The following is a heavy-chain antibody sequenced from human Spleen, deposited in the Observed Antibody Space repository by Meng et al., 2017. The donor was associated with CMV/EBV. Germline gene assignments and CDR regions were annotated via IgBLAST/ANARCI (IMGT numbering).Heavy chain of an antibody. D-gene: IGHD2-21*01. Sequence: GESLKISCAASAFTFSSSWMHWVRQAPGKGLVWVSRINSDGSSTTYADSVKGRFTISRDNAKNSLYLQMNSLRAEDTAVYYCARNCGDDCWHYWGRGTLVTVSS. CDR1: AFTFSSSW. CDR3: ARNCGDDCWHY. J-gene: IGHJ4*02. CDR2: INSDGSST. V-gene: IGHV3-74*01.